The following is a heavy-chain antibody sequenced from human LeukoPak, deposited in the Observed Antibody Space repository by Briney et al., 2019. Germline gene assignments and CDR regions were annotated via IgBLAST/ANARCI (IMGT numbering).Heavy chain of an antibody. CDR3: ARGYAAAGIMGDAFDI. J-gene: IGHJ3*02. V-gene: IGHV1-69*05. CDR2: IIPIFGTA. D-gene: IGHD6-13*01. CDR1: GGTFISYA. Sequence: GASVKVSCKASGGTFISYAISWVRQAPGQGLEWMGRIIPIFGTANYAQKFQGRVTITTDESTSTAYMELSSLRSEDTAVYYCARGYAAAGIMGDAFDIWGQGTMVTVSS.